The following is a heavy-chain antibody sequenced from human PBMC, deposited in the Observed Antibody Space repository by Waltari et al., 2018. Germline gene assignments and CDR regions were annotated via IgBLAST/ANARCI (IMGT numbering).Heavy chain of an antibody. CDR1: GYTFSDYY. J-gene: IGHJ3*02. Sequence: QVHLVQSGAEVKKPGASVRVSCKTSGYTFSDYYIYWLRQAPGQGLEWMGWINPISGATNPAQKFQVRVTLTRDTSTSTVYMELRGLTSDDTAIYYCARDLFPNFWSGYGFDIWGQGTKVTVSS. D-gene: IGHD3-3*01. CDR2: INPISGAT. CDR3: ARDLFPNFWSGYGFDI. V-gene: IGHV1-2*02.